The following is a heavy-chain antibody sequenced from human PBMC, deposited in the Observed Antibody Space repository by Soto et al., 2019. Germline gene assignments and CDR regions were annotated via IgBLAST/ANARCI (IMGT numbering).Heavy chain of an antibody. Sequence: QVQLVQSGAEEKKPGASVKVSCKASGYTFTGYAMHRVRQAPGQRLEWMGWINAGNGNTKYSQKFQDRVTITRDTSASTAYMELSSLRSEDTAVYYCARAVAVPADFDYWGQGTLVTVSS. CDR2: INAGNGNT. CDR3: ARAVAVPADFDY. J-gene: IGHJ4*02. V-gene: IGHV1-3*05. CDR1: GYTFTGYA. D-gene: IGHD6-19*01.